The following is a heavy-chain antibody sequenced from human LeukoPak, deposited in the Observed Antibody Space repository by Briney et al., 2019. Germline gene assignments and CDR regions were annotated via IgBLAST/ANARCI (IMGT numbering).Heavy chain of an antibody. Sequence: ASVKVSCKASGYTFTSYGISWVRQAPGQGLEWMGWISAYNGNTNYAQKLQGRVTMTTDTSTSTAYMELRSLRSDDTAVYYCARESPMGFLEWLFPPYYYYGMDAWGQGTTVTVSS. V-gene: IGHV1-18*01. CDR2: ISAYNGNT. CDR1: GYTFTSYG. CDR3: ARESPMGFLEWLFPPYYYYGMDA. D-gene: IGHD3-3*01. J-gene: IGHJ6*02.